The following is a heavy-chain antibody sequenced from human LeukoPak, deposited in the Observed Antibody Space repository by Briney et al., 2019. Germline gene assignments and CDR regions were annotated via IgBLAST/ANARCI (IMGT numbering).Heavy chain of an antibody. D-gene: IGHD6-6*01. CDR2: INPDGSST. CDR3: VRSTAVLPFDY. CDR1: GFTLSDYW. Sequence: GSLRLSFSASGFTLSDYWMHWVRPGPGKGLVWVSRINPDGSSTNDADFVKGRFTISRDNAKTTLNLQMNSLRAEDTAVYYCVRSTAVLPFDYWGQGSPVTVSS. J-gene: IGHJ4*02. V-gene: IGHV3-74*01.